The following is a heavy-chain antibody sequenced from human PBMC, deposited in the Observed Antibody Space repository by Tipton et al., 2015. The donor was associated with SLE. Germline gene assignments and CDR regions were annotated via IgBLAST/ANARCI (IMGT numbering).Heavy chain of an antibody. Sequence: SLRLSCAASGFTFSNYAMSWVRQAPGKGLEWVSAISGSGGSTYYADSVKGRFTISRDNSKNTLYLQMNSLRAEDTAVYYCAKDPDYDILTGYYYFDYWGQGTLVTVSS. J-gene: IGHJ4*02. CDR3: AKDPDYDILTGYYYFDY. CDR1: GFTFSNYA. V-gene: IGHV3-23*01. D-gene: IGHD3-9*01. CDR2: ISGSGGST.